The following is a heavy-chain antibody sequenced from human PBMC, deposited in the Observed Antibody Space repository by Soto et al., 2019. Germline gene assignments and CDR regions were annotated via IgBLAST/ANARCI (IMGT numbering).Heavy chain of an antibody. D-gene: IGHD3-22*01. V-gene: IGHV3-23*01. CDR3: AKDRYYDSSGYSVS. CDR1: GFTFSSYA. CDR2: ISGSGGST. Sequence: PGGSLRLSCAASGFTFSSYAMSWVREAPEKGLEWVSAISGSGGSTYYAASVKGRFTIPRDNSMNTLYLQMNSLRAEDTAVYYSAKDRYYDSSGYSVSWAQGPLVTVSS. J-gene: IGHJ5*02.